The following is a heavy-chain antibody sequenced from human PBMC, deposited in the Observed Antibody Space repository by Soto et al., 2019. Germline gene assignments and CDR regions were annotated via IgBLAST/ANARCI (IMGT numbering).Heavy chain of an antibody. CDR3: ASDVYYGCSGYRDAYDI. D-gene: IGHD3-3*01. V-gene: IGHV1-69*02. Sequence: GASVKVSCKASGGTFSSYTISWVRPAPGQGLEWMGRIIPILGIANYAQKFQGRVTITADKSTSTAYMELSSLRSEDTAVYYCASDVYYGCSGYRDAYDIWGQGTMVIVSS. CDR2: IIPILGIA. CDR1: GGTFSSYT. J-gene: IGHJ3*02.